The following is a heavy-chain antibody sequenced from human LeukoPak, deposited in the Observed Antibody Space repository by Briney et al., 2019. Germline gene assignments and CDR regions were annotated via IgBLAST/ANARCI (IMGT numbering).Heavy chain of an antibody. CDR3: ARVHSSSSHFDC. D-gene: IGHD6-6*01. J-gene: IGHJ4*02. V-gene: IGHV3-21*01. CDR1: GFTFSIYN. CDR2: IRGGSSDI. Sequence: GGSLRLSCAASGFTFSIYNIHWVRQAPGKGLEWVSSIRGGSSDIYYTDSVKGRFTISRDNAKNSLYLQMNSLRVEDTAVYYCARVHSSSSHFDCWGQGTLVTVSS.